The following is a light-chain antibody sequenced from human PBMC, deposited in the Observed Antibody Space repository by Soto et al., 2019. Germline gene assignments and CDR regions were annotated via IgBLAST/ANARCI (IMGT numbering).Light chain of an antibody. CDR3: CSYTRSGTLI. CDR1: SGDIGDYNY. CDR2: DVS. V-gene: IGLV2-14*01. J-gene: IGLJ1*01. Sequence: QSVLTQPASVSGSPGQSITISRVGTSGDIGDYNYVSWYQQHPGKVPKVIIYDVSNRPSGVSYRFSGTKSGNTASLTVSGLQAEDEADYYCCSYTRSGTLIFGTGPKVTVL.